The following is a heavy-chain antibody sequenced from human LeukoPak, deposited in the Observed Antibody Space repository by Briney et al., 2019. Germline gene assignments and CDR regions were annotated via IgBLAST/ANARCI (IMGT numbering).Heavy chain of an antibody. CDR1: GFTFSSYA. V-gene: IGHV3-23*01. Sequence: GGSLRLSCAASGFTFSSYAMSWVRQAPGKGLEWVSAISGSGGSTYYADSVKGRFTISRDNSKNTLYLQMNSLRAEDTAVYYCAKVSRASIAVAGNHYYYGMDVWGRGTTVTVSS. J-gene: IGHJ6*02. D-gene: IGHD6-19*01. CDR2: ISGSGGST. CDR3: AKVSRASIAVAGNHYYYGMDV.